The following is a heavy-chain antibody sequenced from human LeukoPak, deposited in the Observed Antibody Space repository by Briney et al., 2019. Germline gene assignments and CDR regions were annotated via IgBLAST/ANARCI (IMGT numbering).Heavy chain of an antibody. D-gene: IGHD1-26*01. CDR3: AKDSGSYPDIDY. J-gene: IGHJ4*02. CDR1: GFTFSSYG. V-gene: IGHV3-30*18. CDR2: TSYDGSNK. Sequence: GGSLRLSCAASGFTFSSYGMHWVRQAPGKGLEWVAVTSYDGSNKYYADSVKGRFTISRDNSKNTLYLQMNSLRAEDTAVYYCAKDSGSYPDIDYWGQGTLVTVSS.